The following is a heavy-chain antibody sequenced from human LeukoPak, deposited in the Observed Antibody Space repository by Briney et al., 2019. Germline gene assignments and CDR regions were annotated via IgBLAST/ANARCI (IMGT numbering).Heavy chain of an antibody. CDR2: IDPSGGST. Sequence: ASVKVSCKASAYTFSSYLMHWVRQAPGQGLEWMGIIDPSGGSTGYAQKFQGRVTMTRDTSTSTVYMELSSLRSEDTAVYYCARDLGLRGVTNWFDPWGQGTLVTASS. D-gene: IGHD3-10*01. J-gene: IGHJ5*02. V-gene: IGHV1-46*01. CDR1: AYTFSSYL. CDR3: ARDLGLRGVTNWFDP.